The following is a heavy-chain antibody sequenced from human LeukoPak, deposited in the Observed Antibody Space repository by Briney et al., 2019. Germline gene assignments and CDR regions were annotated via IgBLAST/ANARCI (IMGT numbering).Heavy chain of an antibody. J-gene: IGHJ3*02. CDR2: IIPIFGTA. CDR3: ARDRGIVVPQGAFDI. Sequence: SVKVPCKASGGTFSSYAISWVRQAPGQGLEWMGRIIPIFGTANYAQKFQGRVTITTDESTSTAYMELSSLRSEDTAVYYCARDRGIVVPQGAFDIWGQGTMVTVSS. D-gene: IGHD2-15*01. V-gene: IGHV1-69*05. CDR1: GGTFSSYA.